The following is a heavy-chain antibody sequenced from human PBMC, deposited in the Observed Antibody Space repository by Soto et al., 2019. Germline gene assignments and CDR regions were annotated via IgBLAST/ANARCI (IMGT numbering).Heavy chain of an antibody. CDR1: GGAISSNY. Sequence: SETLSLTCTVSGGAISSNYWSWIRQPPGKGLEWIGYMHYSGSAHYNPSLKSRVTISVDTSRNQFSLKLSSVTAADTAVYYCARDLPMYYYYNNGFPLGYWGQGTLVTVSS. CDR2: MHYSGSA. J-gene: IGHJ4*02. CDR3: ARDLPMYYYYNNGFPLGY. D-gene: IGHD3-22*01. V-gene: IGHV4-59*01.